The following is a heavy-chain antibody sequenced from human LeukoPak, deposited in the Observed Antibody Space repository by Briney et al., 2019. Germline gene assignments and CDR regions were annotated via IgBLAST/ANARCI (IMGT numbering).Heavy chain of an antibody. CDR2: INHSGST. J-gene: IGHJ4*02. D-gene: IGHD5-12*01. Sequence: PSETLSLTCTVSGGSISSYYWSWIRQPPGKGLEWIGEINHSGSTNYNPSLKSRVTISVDTSKNQFSLKLSSVTAADTAVYYCARRLVALSDWGQGTLVTVSS. V-gene: IGHV4-34*01. CDR1: GGSISSYY. CDR3: ARRLVALSD.